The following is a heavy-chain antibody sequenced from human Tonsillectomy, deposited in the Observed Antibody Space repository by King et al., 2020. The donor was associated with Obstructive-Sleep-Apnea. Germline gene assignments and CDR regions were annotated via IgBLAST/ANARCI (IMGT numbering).Heavy chain of an antibody. CDR3: ARASGSSWFDC. CDR2: TYYSGGT. J-gene: IGHJ4*02. D-gene: IGHD6-13*01. Sequence: VQLQESGPGLVKPSQTLSLTCTVSGGSISSGGYYWSWIRQHPGEGLEWIGYTYYSGGTYYNPSLKNRVTISVDTSKSQFSLKLSSVTAADAAVYYCARASGSSWFDCWGQGTLVTVSS. V-gene: IGHV4-31*03. CDR1: GGSISSGGYY.